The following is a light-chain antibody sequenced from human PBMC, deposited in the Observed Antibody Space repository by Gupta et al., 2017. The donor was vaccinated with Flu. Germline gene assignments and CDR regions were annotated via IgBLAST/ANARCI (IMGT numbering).Light chain of an antibody. Sequence: PSSLSSSVGDRVTISWRASQDISRWLAWYQQKPEKAPKLLIYGASRVESGVPSRFSGSGSGTDFTLTISSRQPEDFATYYCQQQNNSPVTFGRGTKVDIK. J-gene: IGKJ4*01. CDR1: QDISRW. V-gene: IGKV1D-16*01. CDR2: GAS. CDR3: QQQNNSPVT.